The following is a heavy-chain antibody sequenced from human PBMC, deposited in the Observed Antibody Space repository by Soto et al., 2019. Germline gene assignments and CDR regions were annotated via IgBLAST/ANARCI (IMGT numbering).Heavy chain of an antibody. CDR1: GGAVSSGTYY. J-gene: IGHJ5*02. V-gene: IGHV4-61*01. CDR2: IYFTGST. Sequence: PSETLSLTGTVSGGAVSSGTYYWSRIRQPPGKGLEWIGHIYFTGSTNYNPSLKSRVTMSLDTSRNQFSLKLSSVTAADTAVYYCTRGPPRVQWFDPWGLGTLVTVSS. CDR3: TRGPPRVQWFDP.